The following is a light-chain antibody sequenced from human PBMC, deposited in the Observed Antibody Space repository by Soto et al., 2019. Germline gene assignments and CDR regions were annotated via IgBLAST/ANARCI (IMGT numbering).Light chain of an antibody. J-gene: IGLJ3*02. CDR3: SSHAVTNSNVL. Sequence: QSALTQPPSASGSPGQSVTISCTGTSSDVGTSTYVSWFQQLPGKAPKLIIYEVSKRPSGVPDRFSGSKSANTASLTVSGLQAEDEADYYCSSHAVTNSNVLFGGGTKLTVL. CDR1: SSDVGTSTY. V-gene: IGLV2-8*01. CDR2: EVS.